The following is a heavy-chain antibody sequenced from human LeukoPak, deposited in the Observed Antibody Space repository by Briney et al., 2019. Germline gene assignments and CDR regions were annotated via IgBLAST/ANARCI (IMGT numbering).Heavy chain of an antibody. J-gene: IGHJ4*02. D-gene: IGHD2-15*01. V-gene: IGHV1-8*01. CDR2: MNPNSGNT. CDR1: GYTFTSYN. Sequence: ASVKVSCKASGYTFTSYNINWVRQATGQGLEWMGWMNPNSGNTGSEQKFQGRVTMTRITSTSTAYMGLSSLRSEDTAVYYCARYCSGGSCYSGFDYWGQGTLVTVSS. CDR3: ARYCSGGSCYSGFDY.